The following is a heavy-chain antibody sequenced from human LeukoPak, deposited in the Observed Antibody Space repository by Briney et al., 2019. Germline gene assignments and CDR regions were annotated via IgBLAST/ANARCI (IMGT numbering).Heavy chain of an antibody. CDR1: GYTFTSYA. J-gene: IGHJ1*01. CDR2: INTNTGNP. V-gene: IGHV7-4-1*02. D-gene: IGHD3-22*01. CDR3: AREEEDYDSSGYYRSFQH. Sequence: ASVKVSCKASGYTFTSYAMNWVRQAPGQGLEWMGWINTNTGNPTYAQGFTGRFVFSLDTSVSTAYLQISSLKAEDTAVYYCAREEEDYDSSGYYRSFQHWGQGTLVTVSS.